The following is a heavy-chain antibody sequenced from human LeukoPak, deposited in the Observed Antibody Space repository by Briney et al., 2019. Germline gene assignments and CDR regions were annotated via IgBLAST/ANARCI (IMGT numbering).Heavy chain of an antibody. Sequence: GGSLRLSCAVSGFIFSNDWMHSVRQAPGKGLVWVSRISSDGTTTNYADSVKGRFTISRDNAKNTLYLQMDSLRVEDTAVYYCAVRWSFDYWGQGTLVTVSS. D-gene: IGHD2-15*01. CDR1: GFIFSNDW. V-gene: IGHV3-74*01. CDR3: AVRWSFDY. CDR2: ISSDGTTT. J-gene: IGHJ4*02.